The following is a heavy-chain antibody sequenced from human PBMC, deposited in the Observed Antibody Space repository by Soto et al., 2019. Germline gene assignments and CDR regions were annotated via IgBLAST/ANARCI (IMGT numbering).Heavy chain of an antibody. Sequence: QITLKESGPTPVTPAQTLTLTCDFSGFSLSTYHMGVAWIRQPPGKALEWLALIYWDDDKRYSPSLKDRLAISKDTSSNQVVLTITNIDPGDSATYFCAHAGDYDLLTFDHWGPGTLVTVSS. CDR3: AHAGDYDLLTFDH. V-gene: IGHV2-5*02. CDR1: GFSLSTYHMG. CDR2: IYWDDDK. J-gene: IGHJ4*02. D-gene: IGHD4-17*01.